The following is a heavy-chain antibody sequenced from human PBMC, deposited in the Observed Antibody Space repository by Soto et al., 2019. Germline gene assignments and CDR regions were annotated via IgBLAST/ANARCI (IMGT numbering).Heavy chain of an antibody. D-gene: IGHD6-6*01. CDR2: IIAILGNT. J-gene: IGHJ6*02. Sequence: GASVKVSCKASGGTFSSYTISWVRQAPGQGLEWMGRIIAILGNTNYAQKLQGRVTMTADKSTSTAYMELRSLRSDDTAVYYCARDRGSSPTYGMDVWGQGTTVTVSS. V-gene: IGHV1-69*08. CDR3: ARDRGSSPTYGMDV. CDR1: GGTFSSYT.